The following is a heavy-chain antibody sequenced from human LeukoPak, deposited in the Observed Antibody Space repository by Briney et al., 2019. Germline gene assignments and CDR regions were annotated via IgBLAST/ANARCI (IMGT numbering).Heavy chain of an antibody. D-gene: IGHD3-16*02. Sequence: ASVKVSCKTSGYTFSDWYIHWVRQAPGQGLEWMGVIYPSDGRTTYAQGMQGRVTMTRDTSTSTAYMELSSLRSEDTAVYYCARASYVWGSYRYVPNNQGYYFDYWGQGTLVTVSS. J-gene: IGHJ4*02. CDR2: IYPSDGRT. CDR1: GYTFSDWY. V-gene: IGHV1-46*04. CDR3: ARASYVWGSYRYVPNNQGYYFDY.